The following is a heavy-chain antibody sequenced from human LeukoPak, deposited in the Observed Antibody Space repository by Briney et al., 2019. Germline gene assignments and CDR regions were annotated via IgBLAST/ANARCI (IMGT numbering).Heavy chain of an antibody. Sequence: GGSLRLSCAASGFTVSSNYMSWVRQAPGKGLEWVSVIYSGGSTYYADSVKGRFTISRDNSKNTLYLQMNSLRAEDTAVYYCARDHYGDWARYGMDVWGQGTTVTVSS. CDR2: IYSGGST. CDR3: ARDHYGDWARYGMDV. CDR1: GFTVSSNY. D-gene: IGHD4-17*01. J-gene: IGHJ6*02. V-gene: IGHV3-53*01.